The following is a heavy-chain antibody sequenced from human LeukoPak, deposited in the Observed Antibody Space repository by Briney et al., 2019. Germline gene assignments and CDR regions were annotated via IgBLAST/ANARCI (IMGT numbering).Heavy chain of an antibody. J-gene: IGHJ3*02. CDR2: ISYDGRNK. V-gene: IGHV3-30*18. D-gene: IGHD6-19*01. Sequence: PGGSLRLSCAASGFTFSSYGMHWVRQAPSKGLEWVAVISYDGRNKYYADSAKGRFTISRDNSKNTLYLQVISLRAEDTAVYYCAKDRGSGWYDALDIWGQGTMVTVSS. CDR3: AKDRGSGWYDALDI. CDR1: GFTFSSYG.